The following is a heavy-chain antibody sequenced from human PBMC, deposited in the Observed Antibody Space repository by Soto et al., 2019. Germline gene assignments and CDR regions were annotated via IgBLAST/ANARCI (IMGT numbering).Heavy chain of an antibody. CDR1: GFIFGSYD. CDR2: INNYGGTT. V-gene: IGHV3-23*01. Sequence: EVQLLESGGSLVQPGGSLRLSCAASGFIFGSYDMDWIRQAPGKGLEWVSMINNYGGTTYYADSVKGRFIISRDNSKSTLFLQMNSLRADDTAVYYCAKRSAVRYRGVDYWGQGTLVSVSS. J-gene: IGHJ4*02. CDR3: AKRSAVRYRGVDY. D-gene: IGHD3-9*01.